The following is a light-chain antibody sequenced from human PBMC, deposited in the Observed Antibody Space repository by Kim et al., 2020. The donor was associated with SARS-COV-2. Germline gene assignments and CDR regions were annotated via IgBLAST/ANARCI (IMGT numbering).Light chain of an antibody. Sequence: SVSPGQTARITCSGDRLGDKYASWYRQKPGQSPVVVIYQDKKRPAEIPERFTGSNSGNTATLTISGTQAMDEADYYCQTWDSSTWVFGGGTQLTVL. CDR1: RLGDKY. CDR3: QTWDSSTWV. J-gene: IGLJ3*02. CDR2: QDK. V-gene: IGLV3-1*01.